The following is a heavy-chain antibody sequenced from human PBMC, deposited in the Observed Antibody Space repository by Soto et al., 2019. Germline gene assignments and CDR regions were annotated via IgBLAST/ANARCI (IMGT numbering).Heavy chain of an antibody. CDR2: ISAYTGNT. Sequence: QVQLVQSGAEVKKPGASVKVSCKASGYTFTSYGISWVRQAPGQGLEWMGWISAYTGNTNYAQKLQGRVTMTTDTSTSTAYMELRSLRSDDTAVYYCARVVHPSSWYVGGWFDPWGQGTLVTVSS. CDR3: ARVVHPSSWYVGGWFDP. D-gene: IGHD6-13*01. J-gene: IGHJ5*02. V-gene: IGHV1-18*01. CDR1: GYTFTSYG.